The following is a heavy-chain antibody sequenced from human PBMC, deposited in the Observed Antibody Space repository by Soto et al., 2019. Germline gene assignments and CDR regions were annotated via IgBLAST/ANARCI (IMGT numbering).Heavy chain of an antibody. Sequence: EVKLVESGGALVQPGGSLRLSCTASGFDFSGSEMNWFRQAAGKGLEWVAYITGSGGVTFHADSVKGRFSISRDKAKNSLFLDMSDLTADDTGVYYCAKVATFIMGSTFWGQGTLVTVSS. J-gene: IGHJ4*02. CDR2: ITGSGGVT. CDR1: GFDFSGSE. D-gene: IGHD3-10*01. CDR3: AKVATFIMGSTF. V-gene: IGHV3-48*03.